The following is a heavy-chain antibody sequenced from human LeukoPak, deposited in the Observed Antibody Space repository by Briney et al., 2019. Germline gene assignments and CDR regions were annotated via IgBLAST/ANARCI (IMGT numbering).Heavy chain of an antibody. J-gene: IGHJ4*02. D-gene: IGHD2-15*01. CDR2: IYHSGST. Sequence: SETLSLTCAVSGGSISSGGYSWRWIRQPPGKGLEWIGDIYHSGSTYYNPSLKSRVTISVDPSKNQCSLQLSSVTAADPAVYYCARAESVVATPDFDYWGQGTLVTVFS. V-gene: IGHV4-30-2*01. CDR1: GGSISSGGYS. CDR3: ARAESVVATPDFDY.